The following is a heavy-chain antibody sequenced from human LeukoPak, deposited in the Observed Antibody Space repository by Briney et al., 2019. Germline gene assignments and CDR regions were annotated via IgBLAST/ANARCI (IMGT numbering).Heavy chain of an antibody. V-gene: IGHV3-9*03. D-gene: IGHD2-2*01. CDR2: ISWNSGSI. Sequence: CRSLRLSCAASGFTFDDYALHWVRQAPGKGLECVSGISWNSGSIGYADSVKGRFTISRDNAKNSLYLQMNSLRAEDMALYYCAKARYCSSTSCYWDYWGQGTLVTVSS. CDR1: GFTFDDYA. CDR3: AKARYCSSTSCYWDY. J-gene: IGHJ4*02.